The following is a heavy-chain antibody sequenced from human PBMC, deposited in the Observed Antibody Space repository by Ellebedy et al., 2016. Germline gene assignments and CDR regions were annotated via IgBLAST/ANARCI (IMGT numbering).Heavy chain of an antibody. CDR1: GFTFSSYS. D-gene: IGHD3-9*01. CDR3: ASRPAEDRYFAVFDF. CDR2: ISSSSSYI. J-gene: IGHJ4*02. Sequence: GESLKISCAASGFTFSSYSMNWVRQAPGKGLEWVSSISSSSSYIYYADSVKGRFTISRDNAKNSLYLQMNGLRAEDTAVYFCASRPAEDRYFAVFDFWGQGALVTVSS. V-gene: IGHV3-21*04.